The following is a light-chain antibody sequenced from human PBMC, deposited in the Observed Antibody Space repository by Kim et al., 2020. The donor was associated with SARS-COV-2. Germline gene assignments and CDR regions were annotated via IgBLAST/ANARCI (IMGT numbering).Light chain of an antibody. Sequence: GQRITIACSGSSANIGANIVTWYQQLPGTAPKVVINSDLQRPSGVPDRLFGSKSGTSASLAISGLRSEDEADDYCASWDDNLDGYVFGAGTKVTVL. CDR3: ASWDDNLDGYV. V-gene: IGLV1-44*01. CDR1: SANIGANI. J-gene: IGLJ1*01. CDR2: SDL.